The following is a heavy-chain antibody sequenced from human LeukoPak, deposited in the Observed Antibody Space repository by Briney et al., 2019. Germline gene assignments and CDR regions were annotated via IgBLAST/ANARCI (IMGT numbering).Heavy chain of an antibody. CDR1: GGSLSGYY. D-gene: IGHD6-13*01. V-gene: IGHV4-34*01. CDR3: ARGRAAGTRPIDY. J-gene: IGHJ4*02. CDR2: INHSGST. Sequence: SETLSLTCAVYGGSLSGYYWSWIRQPPGKGLEWIGEINHSGSTNYNPSLKGRVTISVDTSKNQFSLKLSSVTAADTAVYYCARGRAAGTRPIDYWGQGTLVTVSS.